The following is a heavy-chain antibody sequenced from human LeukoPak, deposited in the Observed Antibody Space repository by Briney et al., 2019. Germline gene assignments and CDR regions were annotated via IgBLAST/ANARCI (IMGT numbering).Heavy chain of an antibody. D-gene: IGHD6-19*01. CDR3: ARGGWVDY. V-gene: IGHV3-11*04. Sequence: PGGSLRLSCTASGVTFGDYAMSWIRQPPGKGLEWVSYISHSGSTIYYADSVKGRFTISRDIAKNSLYLQMNSLRAEDTAVYYCARGGWVDYWGQGTLVTVSS. J-gene: IGHJ4*02. CDR1: GVTFGDYA. CDR2: ISHSGSTI.